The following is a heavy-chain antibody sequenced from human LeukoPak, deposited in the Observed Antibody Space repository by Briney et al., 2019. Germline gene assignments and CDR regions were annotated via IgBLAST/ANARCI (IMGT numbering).Heavy chain of an antibody. V-gene: IGHV3-30*18. D-gene: IGHD1-1*01. CDR2: ISYDGRNK. CDR3: AKDRGSWNDLSGYYFDY. Sequence: GGSLRLSCAASGFTFSSYGMHWVRQAPGKGLEWVAVISYDGRNKYYADSVRGGFTISRDNSKNTLYLQMNSLRAEDTAVYYCAKDRGSWNDLSGYYFDYWGQGTLVTVSS. CDR1: GFTFSSYG. J-gene: IGHJ4*02.